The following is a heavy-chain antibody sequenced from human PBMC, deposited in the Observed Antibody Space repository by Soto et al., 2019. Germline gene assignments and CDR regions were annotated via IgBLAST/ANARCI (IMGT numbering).Heavy chain of an antibody. D-gene: IGHD3-9*01. Sequence: GVSLRLSCAASGFTFSSYAMSWVRQAPGKGLEWVSAISGSGGSTYYADSVKGRFTISRDNSKNTLYLQMNSLRAEDTAVYYCAKGVDYDILTGPIDYWGQGTLVTVSS. J-gene: IGHJ4*02. CDR1: GFTFSSYA. V-gene: IGHV3-23*01. CDR2: ISGSGGST. CDR3: AKGVDYDILTGPIDY.